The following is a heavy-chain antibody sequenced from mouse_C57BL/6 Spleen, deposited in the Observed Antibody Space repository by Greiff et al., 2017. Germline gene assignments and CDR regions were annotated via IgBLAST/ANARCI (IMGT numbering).Heavy chain of an antibody. Sequence: EVKLMESGAELVRPGASVKLSCTASGFNIKDDYMHWVKQRPEQGLEWIGWIDPENGDTEYASKFQGKATITADTSSNTAYLQLSSLTSEDTAVYYCTTGDAHRGFAYWGQGTLVTVSA. CDR3: TTGDAHRGFAY. J-gene: IGHJ3*01. D-gene: IGHD2-13*01. V-gene: IGHV14-4*01. CDR1: GFNIKDDY. CDR2: IDPENGDT.